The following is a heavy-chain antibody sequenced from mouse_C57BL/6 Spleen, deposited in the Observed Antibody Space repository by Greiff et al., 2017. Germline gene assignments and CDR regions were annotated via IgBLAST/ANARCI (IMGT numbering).Heavy chain of an antibody. CDR1: GYTFTSYG. J-gene: IGHJ3*01. CDR3: GRRVSYYGNPGWCDY. CDR2: IYPRSGNT. Sequence: VQLQQSGAELARPGASVQLSCKASGYTFTSYGISWVKQRTGQGLEWIGEIYPRSGNTYYNEKFKGKATLTADKSSSTAYIELRSLTSEDSAVYFCGRRVSYYGNPGWCDYWGQGTLVTVSA. V-gene: IGHV1-81*01. D-gene: IGHD1-1*01.